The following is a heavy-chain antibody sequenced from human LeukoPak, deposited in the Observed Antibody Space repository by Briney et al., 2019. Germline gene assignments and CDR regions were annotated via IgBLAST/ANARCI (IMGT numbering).Heavy chain of an antibody. V-gene: IGHV4-59*08. CDR2: IYSSGST. J-gene: IGHJ4*02. D-gene: IGHD6-13*01. Sequence: SETLSLTCTVSGGSISSYYWSWIRQPPGKGLEWIGYIYSSGSTNYSPSLKSRVTVSVDTSKNQFSLKLSSVTAADTAVFYCARQMSGSSALDYWGQGTLVTVSS. CDR1: GGSISSYY. CDR3: ARQMSGSSALDY.